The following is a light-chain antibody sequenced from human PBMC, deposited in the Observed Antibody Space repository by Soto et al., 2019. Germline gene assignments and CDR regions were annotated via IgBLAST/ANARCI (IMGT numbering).Light chain of an antibody. V-gene: IGKV3-20*01. J-gene: IGKJ5*01. CDR2: GAS. Sequence: EIGLTQSPGTLSLSPGERATLSCRASPSVSGSNLAWYQQKPGQAPRLVIYGASSRATGIPDRFSGSGSGTDFTLTISRLEPEDFAVYYCQQYGSSPITFGQRRRLAIK. CDR1: PSVSGSN. CDR3: QQYGSSPIT.